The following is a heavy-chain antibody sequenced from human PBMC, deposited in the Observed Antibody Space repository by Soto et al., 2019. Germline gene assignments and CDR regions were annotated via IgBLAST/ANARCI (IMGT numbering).Heavy chain of an antibody. V-gene: IGHV1-69*13. CDR3: ARVGQSGLKYGPDY. D-gene: IGHD1-26*01. Sequence: SVKVSCKASGGTFSSYAISCVRQAPGQGLEWMGGIIPIFGTANYAQKFQGRVTITADESTSTAYMELSSLRSEDTAVYYCARVGQSGLKYGPDYWGQGTLVTVSS. J-gene: IGHJ4*02. CDR1: GGTFSSYA. CDR2: IIPIFGTA.